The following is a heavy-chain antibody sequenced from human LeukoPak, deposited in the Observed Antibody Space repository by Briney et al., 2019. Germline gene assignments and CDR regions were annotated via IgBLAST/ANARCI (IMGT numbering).Heavy chain of an antibody. CDR1: GFTFSSYW. CDR3: ATETYGGSDAFDI. V-gene: IGHV3-7*01. D-gene: IGHD2-8*01. J-gene: IGHJ3*02. CDR2: MNQDGSEK. Sequence: GGSLRLSCAASGFTFSSYWMSWVRQAPGKGLEWVANMNQDGSEKYYVDSVKGRFTISRDNAENSLYLQMNSLRAEDTAVYYCATETYGGSDAFDIWGQGTMVTVSS.